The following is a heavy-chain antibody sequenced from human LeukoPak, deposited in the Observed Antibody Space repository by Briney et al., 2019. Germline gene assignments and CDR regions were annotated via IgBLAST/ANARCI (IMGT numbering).Heavy chain of an antibody. CDR2: INSDGSTT. CDR1: GFTFNNYW. D-gene: IGHD6-19*01. J-gene: IGHJ4*02. Sequence: GGSLRLSCAASGFTFNNYWMHWVRQAPGKGLVWVSRINSDGSTTNYADPVKGRFTISRDNAKNTLYLQMNSLRAEDTAVYYCASGSSGWYGEIWGQGTLVTVSS. V-gene: IGHV3-74*01. CDR3: ASGSSGWYGEI.